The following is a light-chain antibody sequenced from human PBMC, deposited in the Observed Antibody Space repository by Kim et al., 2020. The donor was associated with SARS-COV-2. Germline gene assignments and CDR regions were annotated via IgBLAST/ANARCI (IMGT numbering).Light chain of an antibody. CDR2: LNSDGSH. Sequence: ASVKITCTLGSGHSDDAIAWNQQQPEQGPRFFMKLNSDGSHTKGDGIPDRFSGSSSGAERYLTISSLQSEDEADYYCQTWGTGNWVFGGGTQLTVL. V-gene: IGLV4-69*01. J-gene: IGLJ3*02. CDR1: SGHSDDA. CDR3: QTWGTGNWV.